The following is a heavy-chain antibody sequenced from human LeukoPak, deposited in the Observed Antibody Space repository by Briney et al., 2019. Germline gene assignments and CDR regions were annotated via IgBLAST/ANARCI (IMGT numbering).Heavy chain of an antibody. CDR1: GFTFSSYE. J-gene: IGHJ3*01. CDR3: ARGIGRYYYDSSAYVLFD. D-gene: IGHD3-22*01. CDR2: ISSSGSTI. Sequence: GGSLRLSCAASGFTFSSYEMNWVRQAPGKGLEWVSYISSSGSTIYYADSVKGRFTISRDNAKNTLYLQMNSLTAEDTAVYYCARGIGRYYYDSSAYVLFDWGQGTMVTVSS. V-gene: IGHV3-48*03.